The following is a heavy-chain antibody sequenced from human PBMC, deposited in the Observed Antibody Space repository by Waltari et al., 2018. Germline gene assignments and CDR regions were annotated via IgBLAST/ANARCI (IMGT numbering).Heavy chain of an antibody. V-gene: IGHV3-33*01. J-gene: IGHJ6*02. D-gene: IGHD2-15*01. Sequence: QVQLVESGGGVVQPGRSLRLSCAASGFTFSSYGMHWVRQAPGTGLEWVAVIWYDGSNKYYADSVKGRFTISRDNSKNTLYLQMNSLRAEDTAVYYCARVKARSGGSYYYGMDVWGQGTTVTVSS. CDR1: GFTFSSYG. CDR2: IWYDGSNK. CDR3: ARVKARSGGSYYYGMDV.